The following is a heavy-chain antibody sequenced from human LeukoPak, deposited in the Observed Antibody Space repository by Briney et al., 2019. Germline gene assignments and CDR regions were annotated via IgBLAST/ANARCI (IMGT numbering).Heavy chain of an antibody. J-gene: IGHJ4*02. CDR1: GFTFSSYT. V-gene: IGHV3-21*04. CDR3: ARVLGTTDYFDY. D-gene: IGHD4-17*01. CDR2: ISSSSSYI. Sequence: GGSLRLSCAASGFTFSSYTMNWVRQAPGKGLEWVSSISSSSSYIYYADSVEGRFTISRDSSNNILFLQMNNLRTEDSAVYYCARVLGTTDYFDYWGQGTLVAVSS.